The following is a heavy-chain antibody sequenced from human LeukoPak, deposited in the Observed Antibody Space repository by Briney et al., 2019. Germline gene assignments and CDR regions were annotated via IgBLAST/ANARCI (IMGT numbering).Heavy chain of an antibody. D-gene: IGHD6-13*01. V-gene: IGHV3-33*08. J-gene: IGHJ4*02. CDR2: IWYDGSNK. CDR1: GFTFNSYG. Sequence: QAGGSLRLSCAASGFTFNSYGMHWVRQAPGKGLEWVAVIWYDGSNKYYADSVKGRFTTSRDNSKNTLYLQMNSLRAEDTALYYCARDGAIAAAGYLDYWGQGTLVTVSA. CDR3: ARDGAIAAAGYLDY.